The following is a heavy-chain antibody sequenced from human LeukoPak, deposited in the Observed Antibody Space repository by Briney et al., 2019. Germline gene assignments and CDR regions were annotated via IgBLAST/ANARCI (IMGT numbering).Heavy chain of an antibody. D-gene: IGHD3-10*01. CDR3: ARYVSGSYNEPFDI. CDR2: INTGSSTV. V-gene: IGHV3-48*02. CDR1: GFTFSTYN. J-gene: IGHJ3*02. Sequence: QTGGSLRLSCAASGFTFSTYNMDWVRQAPGKGLEWVSYINTGSSTVYYAESVKGRFTISRDNAENSLYLQMNSLRDEDTAVYYCARYVSGSYNEPFDIWGQGTMVTVSS.